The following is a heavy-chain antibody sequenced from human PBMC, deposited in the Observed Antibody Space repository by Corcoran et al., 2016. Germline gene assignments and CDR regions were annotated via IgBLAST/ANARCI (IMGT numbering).Heavy chain of an antibody. CDR1: GFTFSDSA. Sequence: DVQRGEAGGELIQPGGSLRLSCAASGFTFSDSAIHWGRQASGKGREWVGRSRSRPNSYATAYAASLGGRFTISRDDSKNTAYRQMNSLKTEDTAVYYCTRGIGGYGMDVWGQGTTVTVSS. D-gene: IGHD3-16*01. V-gene: IGHV3-73*02. CDR3: TRGIGGYGMDV. J-gene: IGHJ6*02. CDR2: SRSRPNSYAT.